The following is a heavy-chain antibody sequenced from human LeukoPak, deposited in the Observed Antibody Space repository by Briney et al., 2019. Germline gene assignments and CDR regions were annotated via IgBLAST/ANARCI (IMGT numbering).Heavy chain of an antibody. D-gene: IGHD5-12*01. Sequence: GGSLRLSCAASGFTFSSYAMSWVRQAPGKGLEWVSAISGSGGSTYYADSVKGRFTISRDNSKNTLYLQMNSLRAEDTAVYYCANCRRLPNWFDPWGQGTLVTVSS. CDR3: ANCRRLPNWFDP. CDR1: GFTFSSYA. J-gene: IGHJ5*02. V-gene: IGHV3-23*01. CDR2: ISGSGGST.